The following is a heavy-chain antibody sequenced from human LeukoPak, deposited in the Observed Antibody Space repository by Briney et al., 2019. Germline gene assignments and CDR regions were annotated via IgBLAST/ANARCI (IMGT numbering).Heavy chain of an antibody. V-gene: IGHV3-30*04. CDR2: ISYDGSNK. D-gene: IGHD5-18*01. J-gene: IGHJ6*03. CDR3: ASGGYSYGPDYYMDV. CDR1: GFTFSSYA. Sequence: GGPLRLSCEASGFTFSSYAMHWVRQAPGKGLEWVAVISYDGSNKYYTDSVKGRFTISRDNPKNMLYLQMNSLRAEDTAVYYCASGGYSYGPDYYMDVWGKGTTVTVSS.